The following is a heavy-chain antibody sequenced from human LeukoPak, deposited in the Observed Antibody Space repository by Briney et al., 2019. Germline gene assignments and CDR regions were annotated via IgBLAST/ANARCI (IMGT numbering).Heavy chain of an antibody. CDR2: IYYSGST. CDR3: ARENSVSPGYYYDSSGYSSAFDI. Sequence: SETLSLTCTVSGDSVSDDYWSWIRQPPGKGLEWIGYIYYSGSTNYNPSLKSRVTIPVDTSKNQFSLKLSSVTAADTAVYYCARENSVSPGYYYDSSGYSSAFDIWGQGTMVTVSS. V-gene: IGHV4-59*02. CDR1: GDSVSDDY. J-gene: IGHJ3*02. D-gene: IGHD3-22*01.